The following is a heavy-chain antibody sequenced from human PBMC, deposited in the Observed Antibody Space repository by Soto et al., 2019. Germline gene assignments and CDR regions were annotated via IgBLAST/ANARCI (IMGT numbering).Heavy chain of an antibody. J-gene: IGHJ4*02. D-gene: IGHD6-13*01. Sequence: QLQLQESGPGLVKPSETLSLTCNVSGGSISTSNYYWAWVRQAQGKGLEWIANIYYRGDTYYHPSLRTRLTVSVDTSKNQFSLRLTSLTAADTAMYFCASLQVPGNFDYWGQGTLVTVSS. V-gene: IGHV4-39*01. CDR3: ASLQVPGNFDY. CDR1: GGSISTSNYY. CDR2: IYYRGDT.